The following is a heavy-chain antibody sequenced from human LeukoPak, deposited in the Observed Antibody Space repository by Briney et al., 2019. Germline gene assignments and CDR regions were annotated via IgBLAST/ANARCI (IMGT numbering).Heavy chain of an antibody. Sequence: GGSLRLSCAASGFTSSDYYMSWIRQAPGKGLEWVSYISSSGSTIYYADSVKGRFTISRDNAKNSLYLQMNSLRAEDTAVYYCARAPQGGDFWSGYFPEGFDYWGQGTLVTVSS. CDR3: ARAPQGGDFWSGYFPEGFDY. CDR1: GFTSSDYY. V-gene: IGHV3-11*01. D-gene: IGHD3-3*01. CDR2: ISSSGSTI. J-gene: IGHJ4*02.